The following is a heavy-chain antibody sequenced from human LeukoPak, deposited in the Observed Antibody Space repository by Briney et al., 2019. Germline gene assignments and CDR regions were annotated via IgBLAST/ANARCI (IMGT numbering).Heavy chain of an antibody. Sequence: GGSLRLSCAASEFTFSSYWMSWVRQAPGKGLEWVANIKQDGSEKYYVDSVKGRFTISRDNAKNSLYLQMNSLRAEDTAVYYCARDLGPGQYYYYYIDVWGKGTTVTVSS. J-gene: IGHJ6*03. V-gene: IGHV3-7*01. CDR1: EFTFSSYW. CDR2: IKQDGSEK. CDR3: ARDLGPGQYYYYYIDV.